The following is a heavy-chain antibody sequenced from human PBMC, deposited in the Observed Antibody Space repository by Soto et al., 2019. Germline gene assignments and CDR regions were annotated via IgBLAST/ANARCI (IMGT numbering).Heavy chain of an antibody. Sequence: GASVKVSCKASGYTFTSYYMHWVRQAPGQGLEWTGIINPSGGSTSYAQKFQGRVTMTRDTSTSTVYMELSSLSSEDTAVYYCARDPRATTVVSSFGYWGQGTLFT. J-gene: IGHJ4*02. CDR3: ARDPRATTVVSSFGY. CDR1: GYTFTSYY. CDR2: INPSGGST. D-gene: IGHD4-17*01. V-gene: IGHV1-46*01.